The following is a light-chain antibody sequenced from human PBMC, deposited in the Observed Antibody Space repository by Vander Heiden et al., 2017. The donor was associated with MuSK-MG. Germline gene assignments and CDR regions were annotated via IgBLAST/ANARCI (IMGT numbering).Light chain of an antibody. CDR3: QHDNSWPYT. CDR1: QNIFAW. Sequence: DIHMTQSPSTLSASVGDRVTITCRASQNIFAWLAWYQQKPGKAPKLLIHKASTLESGVPSRFSGSGSGTEFTLTISSLQPDDFSTYYCQHDNSWPYTFGQGTKMELK. J-gene: IGKJ2*01. V-gene: IGKV1-5*03. CDR2: KAS.